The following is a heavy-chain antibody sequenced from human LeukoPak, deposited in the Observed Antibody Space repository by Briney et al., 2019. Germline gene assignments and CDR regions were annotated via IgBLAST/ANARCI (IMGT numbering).Heavy chain of an antibody. D-gene: IGHD2-8*01. V-gene: IGHV1-18*01. CDR2: ISAYNGNT. CDR3: SRGSNDYAMYYFDY. J-gene: IGHJ4*02. Sequence: ASVKVSRKASGYTFTSYGITWVRQAPGQGLEWMGLISAYNGNTDYAQNLHGRVTITTDTSTSTAYMEVRSLRSDDTAVYYCSRGSNDYAMYYFDYWGEGTLVSVSS. CDR1: GYTFTSYG.